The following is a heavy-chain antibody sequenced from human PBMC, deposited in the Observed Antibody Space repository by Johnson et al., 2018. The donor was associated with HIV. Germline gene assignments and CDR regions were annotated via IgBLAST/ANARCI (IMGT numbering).Heavy chain of an antibody. Sequence: MLLVESGGGLVQPGGSLRLSCAASGFALSNYWMNWVRQAPGKGLEWVANIKKDGSEKYYVDSVKGRFTISRDNAKNSLYLQMNSLRAEDTAVYYCARIRPANWGVNDAFDLWGQGTMVTVSS. CDR2: IKKDGSEK. J-gene: IGHJ3*01. CDR3: ARIRPANWGVNDAFDL. CDR1: GFALSNYW. D-gene: IGHD7-27*01. V-gene: IGHV3-7*01.